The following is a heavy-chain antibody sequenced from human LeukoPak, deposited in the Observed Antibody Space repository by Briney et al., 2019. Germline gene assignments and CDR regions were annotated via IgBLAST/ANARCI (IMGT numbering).Heavy chain of an antibody. J-gene: IGHJ4*02. CDR1: GYTFTGYY. Sequence: ASVKVSCKASGYTFTGYYMHWVRQAPGQGLEWMGWISAYNGNTNYAQKLQGRVTMTTDTSTSTAYMELRSLRSDDTAVYYCARRQPATGFDYWGQGTLVTVSS. V-gene: IGHV1-18*04. D-gene: IGHD1-26*01. CDR2: ISAYNGNT. CDR3: ARRQPATGFDY.